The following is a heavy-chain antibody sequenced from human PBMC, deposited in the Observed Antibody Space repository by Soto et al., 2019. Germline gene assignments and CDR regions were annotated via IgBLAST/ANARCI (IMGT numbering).Heavy chain of an antibody. CDR3: ARVKGRYDFWSGYYSTYYYYYMDV. D-gene: IGHD3-3*01. V-gene: IGHV3-33*01. J-gene: IGHJ6*03. Sequence: GGSLRLSCAASGFTFSSYGMHWVRQAPGKGLEWVAVIWYDGSNKYYADSVKGRFTISRDNSKNTLYLQMNSLRAEDTAVYYCARVKGRYDFWSGYYSTYYYYYMDVWGKGTTVTVSS. CDR2: IWYDGSNK. CDR1: GFTFSSYG.